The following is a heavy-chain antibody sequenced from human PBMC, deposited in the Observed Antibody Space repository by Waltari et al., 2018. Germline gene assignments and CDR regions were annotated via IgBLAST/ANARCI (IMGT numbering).Heavy chain of an antibody. D-gene: IGHD2-2*01. Sequence: EVQLVESGGGLVQTGGSLRLSCAASGFTFSSYAMHWVRQATGKGLEYVSAISSNGGSTYYANSVKGRFTISRDNSKNTLYLQMGSLRAEDMAVYYCARDRGRYCSSTSCYFDIWGQGTMVTVSS. V-gene: IGHV3-64*01. J-gene: IGHJ3*02. CDR2: ISSNGGST. CDR3: ARDRGRYCSSTSCYFDI. CDR1: GFTFSSYA.